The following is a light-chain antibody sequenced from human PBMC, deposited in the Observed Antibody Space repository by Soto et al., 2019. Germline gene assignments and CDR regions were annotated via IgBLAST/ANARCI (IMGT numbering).Light chain of an antibody. CDR2: LNSDGSH. Sequence: QSVLTQSPSASASLGASIKLTCTLSSGHRSYAIAWHQQQPEKGPRYLMKLNSDGSHNKGDGIPDRFSGSSSGAERYLTISSLQSEDEADYYCQTWGTGPWVFGGRTKLTVL. CDR3: QTWGTGPWV. V-gene: IGLV4-69*01. CDR1: SGHRSYA. J-gene: IGLJ3*02.